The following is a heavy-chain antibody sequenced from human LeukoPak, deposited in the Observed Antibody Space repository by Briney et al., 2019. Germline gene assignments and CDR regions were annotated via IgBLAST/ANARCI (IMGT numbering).Heavy chain of an antibody. D-gene: IGHD3-9*01. CDR3: AKRYVTGYQKSRAFDI. CDR1: GFTFSSDA. Sequence: GGSLRLSCAASGFTFSSDAMSWVRAAPGKGLEWVSAISGSGGSTYYADSVKGRFTISTDNSKNALYLQMICLRAENTAVYYCAKRYVTGYQKSRAFDIWGQGTMVTVSS. V-gene: IGHV3-23*01. CDR2: ISGSGGST. J-gene: IGHJ3*02.